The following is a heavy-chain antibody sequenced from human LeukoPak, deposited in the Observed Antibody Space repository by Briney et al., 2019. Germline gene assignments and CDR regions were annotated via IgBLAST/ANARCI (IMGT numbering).Heavy chain of an antibody. Sequence: ASVKVSCKASGYTFTSYDINWVRQATGQGLEWMGWMNPNSGNTGYAQKFQGRVTMTRNTSISTAYMELSSLRSEDTAVYYCARDPPQAYYYDSSALPLGDYWGQGTLVTVSS. CDR1: GYTFTSYD. V-gene: IGHV1-8*01. D-gene: IGHD3-22*01. CDR3: ARDPPQAYYYDSSALPLGDY. CDR2: MNPNSGNT. J-gene: IGHJ4*02.